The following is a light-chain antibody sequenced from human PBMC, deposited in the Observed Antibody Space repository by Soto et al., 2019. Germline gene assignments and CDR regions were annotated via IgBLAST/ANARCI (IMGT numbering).Light chain of an antibody. J-gene: IGLJ3*02. CDR3: SSYKMSDTWV. CDR2: DVS. CDR1: IDDVTAYYR. V-gene: IGLV2-18*02. Sequence: QSALTQPPSVSGSPGQSVTISCSGTIDDVTAYYRVSWYQQTPGTAPKLMIYDVSNRPSGVPDRFSGSKSGNTASLTISGLQAEDEADYYCSSYKMSDTWVFGGGTKLTVL.